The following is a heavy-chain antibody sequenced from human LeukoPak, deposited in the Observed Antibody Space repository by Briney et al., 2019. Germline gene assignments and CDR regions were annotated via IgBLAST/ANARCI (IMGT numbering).Heavy chain of an antibody. D-gene: IGHD6-25*01. CDR3: AREGYSSDYYYYGMDV. CDR2: IIPVFGTA. V-gene: IGHV1-69*01. J-gene: IGHJ6*02. CDR1: GGTFSSYA. Sequence: ASVKVSCKASGGTFSSYAISWVRQAPGQGLEWMGGIIPVFGTANYAQKFQGRVTITADESASTAYMELSSLRSEDTAVYYCAREGYSSDYYYYGMDVWGQGTTVTVSS.